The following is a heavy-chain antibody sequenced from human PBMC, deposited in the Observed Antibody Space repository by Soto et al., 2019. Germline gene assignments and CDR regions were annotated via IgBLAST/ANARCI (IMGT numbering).Heavy chain of an antibody. CDR3: ATGPSPAFDF. CDR1: GFTFSNYW. J-gene: IGHJ3*01. Sequence: EVQLVESGGGLVQPGGSLRLSCAASGFTFSNYWMHWIRQAPGKGLVWVSRITGDGSSTIYADSVKGRFTISRDNAKTTVSLQMNSLRVEDTAVYYCATGPSPAFDFWGLGTMVTVSS. CDR2: ITGDGSST. V-gene: IGHV3-74*01.